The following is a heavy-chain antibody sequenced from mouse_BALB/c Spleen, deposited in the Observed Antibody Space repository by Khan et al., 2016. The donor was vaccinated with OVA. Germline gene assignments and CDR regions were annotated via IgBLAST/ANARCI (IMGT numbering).Heavy chain of an antibody. J-gene: IGHJ4*01. CDR1: AYIFTDYW. Sequence: QVQLQQPGAELVRPGASVKLSCKASAYIFTDYWMNWVKQRPGQGLVWLGMIDPSDSETHYNQIFKDKATLTVDKSSSTAYMQLSSLTSEDSAVYYGTRCLMEAMDYCGQGTSVTVSS. CDR2: IDPSDSET. V-gene: IGHV1-61*01. CDR3: TRCLMEAMDY.